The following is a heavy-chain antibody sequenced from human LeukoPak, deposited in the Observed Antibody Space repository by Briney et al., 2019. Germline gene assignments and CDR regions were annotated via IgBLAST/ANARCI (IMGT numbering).Heavy chain of an antibody. CDR2: IRDKANSYTT. J-gene: IGHJ4*02. V-gene: IGHV3-72*01. D-gene: IGHD6-19*01. CDR3: ARVYSSGWYGVDY. Sequence: GGSLRLSCVASGFTFSDHYMDWVRQAPGKGLEWVGRIRDKANSYTTEYAASVKGRYTISRDGSRNSLFLQMNSLKTEDTAVYYCARVYSSGWYGVDYWGQGTLVTVSS. CDR1: GFTFSDHY.